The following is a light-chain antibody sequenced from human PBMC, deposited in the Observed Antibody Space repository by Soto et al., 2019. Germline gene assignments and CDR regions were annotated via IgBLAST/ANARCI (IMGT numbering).Light chain of an antibody. CDR2: DAS. Sequence: DIQMTQYPSTLSASVGDRFTITCRASQSISSWLSWYQQKPGKAPKLLIYDASSLQSGVPSRFSGSGSGTEFTLTISSLQPDDFATYYCQQYNSYQWTFGQGTKVDI. CDR1: QSISSW. V-gene: IGKV1-5*01. CDR3: QQYNSYQWT. J-gene: IGKJ1*01.